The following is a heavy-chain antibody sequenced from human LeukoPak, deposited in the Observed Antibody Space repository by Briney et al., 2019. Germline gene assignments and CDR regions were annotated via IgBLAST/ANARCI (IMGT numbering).Heavy chain of an antibody. CDR2: IYYSGST. D-gene: IGHD4-17*01. J-gene: IGHJ5*02. CDR3: ARDPEVGNGDYP. V-gene: IGHV4-39*07. CDR1: GGSISSSSYY. Sequence: SETLSLTCTVSGGSISSSSYYWGWIRQPPGKGLEWIGSIYYSGSTYYNPSLKSRVTISVDTSKNQFSLKLSSVTAADTAVYYCARDPEVGNGDYPWGQGTLVTVSS.